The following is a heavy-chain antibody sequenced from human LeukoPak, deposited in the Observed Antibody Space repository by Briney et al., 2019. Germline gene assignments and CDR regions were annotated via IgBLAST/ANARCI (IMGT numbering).Heavy chain of an antibody. CDR3: AKEYDSGGYGAYFDY. V-gene: IGHV3-30*18. CDR2: ISSDGGTK. CDR1: KFTFSNYG. D-gene: IGHD3-10*01. J-gene: IGHJ4*02. Sequence: GGSLRLSCTASKFTFSNYGMQWVRQAPGKGLEWVAVISSDGGTKYYADSVKGRFTLSRDNSRNTLDLQMISLGPEDTAVYYCAKEYDSGGYGAYFDYWGQGTLVTVSS.